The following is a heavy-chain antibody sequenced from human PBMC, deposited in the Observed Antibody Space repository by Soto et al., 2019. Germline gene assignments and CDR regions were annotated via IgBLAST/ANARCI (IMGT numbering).Heavy chain of an antibody. Sequence: QVQLQESGPGLVKPSQTLSLTCTVSGGSISSGGYYWSWIRQHPGKGLEWIGYIYYSGSTYYNPSLKSRVTLSVDTSKNQFSLKLSSVTAADTAVYYCASSPPDDSSPPLWSDERAFDIWGQGTMVTVSS. J-gene: IGHJ3*02. CDR1: GGSISSGGYY. CDR3: ASSPPDDSSPPLWSDERAFDI. D-gene: IGHD6-13*01. V-gene: IGHV4-31*03. CDR2: IYYSGST.